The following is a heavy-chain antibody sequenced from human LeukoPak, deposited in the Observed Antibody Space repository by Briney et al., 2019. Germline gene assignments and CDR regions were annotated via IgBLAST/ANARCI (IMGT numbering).Heavy chain of an antibody. CDR2: MNPNSGNT. Sequence: ASVTVSCKTSGYTFTSYDINWVRQATGQGLEWMGWMNPNSGNTGYAQNFQGRVTMTRDTSISTAYMELSSLRSEDTAVYYCAVLYFDYWGQGALVTVSS. CDR1: GYTFTSYD. V-gene: IGHV1-8*01. D-gene: IGHD2-8*02. CDR3: AVLYFDY. J-gene: IGHJ4*02.